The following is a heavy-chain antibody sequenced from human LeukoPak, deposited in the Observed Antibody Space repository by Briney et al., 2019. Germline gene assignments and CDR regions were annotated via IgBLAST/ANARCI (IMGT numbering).Heavy chain of an antibody. CDR3: AKDPRGSTY. CDR2: ISYDGSNK. Sequence: GRSLRLSCAASGFTFSSYAMHWVRQAPGKGLEWVAVISYDGSNKYYADSVKGRFTISRDNSKNTLYLQMNSLRAEDTAVYYCAKDPRGSTYWGQGTLVTVSS. D-gene: IGHD3-10*01. J-gene: IGHJ4*02. V-gene: IGHV3-30*04. CDR1: GFTFSSYA.